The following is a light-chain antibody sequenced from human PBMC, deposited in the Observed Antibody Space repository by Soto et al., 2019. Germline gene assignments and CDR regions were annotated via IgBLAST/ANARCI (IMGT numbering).Light chain of an antibody. CDR3: QQRDNWPLT. CDR1: QSVATY. V-gene: IGKV3-11*01. J-gene: IGKJ3*01. Sequence: EIVLAQSPATLSLSPGERATLSCRASQSVATYLAWYQKRPGQPPRLLIYEASNRATGVPARFSASGSGTDFTLTINNLEPEDFAVYYCQQRDNWPLTFGPGTKVEVK. CDR2: EAS.